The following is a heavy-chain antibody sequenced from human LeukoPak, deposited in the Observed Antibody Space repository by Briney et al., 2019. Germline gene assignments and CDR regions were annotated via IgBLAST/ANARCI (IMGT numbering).Heavy chain of an antibody. D-gene: IGHD1-26*01. J-gene: IGHJ4*02. Sequence: GASVKVSCKASRYTFTAYYMHWVRQAPGQGLEWMGWINPKSGDTNFAQNFQGRVTLTRDTSISTAYMDLSRLRSDDTAVYYCARGSGNYEWYWGQGTLVTVSS. CDR1: RYTFTAYY. V-gene: IGHV1-2*02. CDR3: ARGSGNYEWY. CDR2: INPKSGDT.